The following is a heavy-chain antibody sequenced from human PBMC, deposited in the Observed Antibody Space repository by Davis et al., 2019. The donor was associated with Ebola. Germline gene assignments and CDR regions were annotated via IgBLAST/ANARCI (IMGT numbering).Heavy chain of an antibody. V-gene: IGHV3-74*01. Sequence: GESLKISCAASGFTFSSYAMSWVRQAPGKGLVWVSRINSDGSSTSYADSVKGRFTISRDNAKNTLYLQMNSLRAEDTAVYYCARAGKYSYGLDYWGQGTLVTVSS. CDR2: INSDGSST. D-gene: IGHD5-18*01. J-gene: IGHJ4*02. CDR3: ARAGKYSYGLDY. CDR1: GFTFSSYA.